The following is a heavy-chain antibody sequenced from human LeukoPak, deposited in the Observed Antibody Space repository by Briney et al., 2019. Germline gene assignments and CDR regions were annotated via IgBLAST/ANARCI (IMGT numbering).Heavy chain of an antibody. CDR2: IGGSGGST. Sequence: GGSLRLSCAASGFTFSSYGMSWVRQAPGKGLEWVSAIGGSGGSTYYADSVKGRFTISRDNAKNSLSLQMNSLRAEDTAVYYCARSPAGANYYLDVWGKGTTVTISS. CDR3: ARSPAGANYYLDV. J-gene: IGHJ6*03. D-gene: IGHD1-14*01. V-gene: IGHV3-23*01. CDR1: GFTFSSYG.